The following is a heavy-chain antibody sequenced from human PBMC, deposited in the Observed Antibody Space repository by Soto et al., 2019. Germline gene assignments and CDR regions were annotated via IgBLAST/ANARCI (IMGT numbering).Heavy chain of an antibody. CDR1: GFTFSNYV. V-gene: IGHV3-23*01. J-gene: IGHJ4*02. CDR2: ITTGGDVT. CDR3: ASNTYYSFGY. D-gene: IGHD2-8*01. Sequence: GSLRLSCAASGFTFSNYVMSWVRQAPGKGLEWVSLITTGGDVTYYADSVKGRFTISRDNSKSTLYLQMNTLRAEDTAVYYCASNTYYSFGYWGQGTLVTVSS.